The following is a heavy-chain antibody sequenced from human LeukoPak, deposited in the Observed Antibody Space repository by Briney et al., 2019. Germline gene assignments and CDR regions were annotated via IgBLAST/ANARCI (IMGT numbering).Heavy chain of an antibody. J-gene: IGHJ6*02. CDR1: GYTFTGYY. CDR3: AIEYYDILTGYPTPDYGMDV. V-gene: IGHV1-2*04. CDR2: INPNSGGT. Sequence: ASGRVSCKASGYTFTGYYMHWVRQAPGQGLEWMGWINPNSGGTNYAQKFQGWVTMTRDTSISTAYMELSRLRSDDTAVYYCAIEYYDILTGYPTPDYGMDVWGQGTTVTVSS. D-gene: IGHD3-9*01.